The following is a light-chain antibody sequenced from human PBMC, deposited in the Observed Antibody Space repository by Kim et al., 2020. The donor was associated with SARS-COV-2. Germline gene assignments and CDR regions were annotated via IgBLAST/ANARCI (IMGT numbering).Light chain of an antibody. J-gene: IGLJ3*02. CDR1: SLRRLF. Sequence: ALGQASRNHIPGGSLRRLFSNLLPQKPRPGPCTVIYEKNNRPSGIPDRFSGSSSGNTASLTITGAQAEDEADYYCNSRESGVNHVVFGGGTKLTVL. CDR3: NSRESGVNHVV. V-gene: IGLV3-19*01. CDR2: EKN.